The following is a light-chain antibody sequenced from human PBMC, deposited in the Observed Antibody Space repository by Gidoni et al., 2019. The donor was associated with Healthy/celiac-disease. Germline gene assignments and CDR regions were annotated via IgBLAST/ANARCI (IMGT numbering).Light chain of an antibody. CDR3: QQRSNWPT. Sequence: IVLTQSPATLSLSPGERATLSCRASQSVSSYLAWYQQKPGQAPRLLIYDASNRATGIPARFRGSGSGTDFTLTISSREPEEFAVYYCQQRSNWPTFGQGTKLEIK. J-gene: IGKJ2*01. V-gene: IGKV3-11*01. CDR2: DAS. CDR1: QSVSSY.